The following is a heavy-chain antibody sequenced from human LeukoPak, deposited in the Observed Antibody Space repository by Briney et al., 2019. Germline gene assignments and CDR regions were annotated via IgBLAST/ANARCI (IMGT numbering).Heavy chain of an antibody. CDR1: GGSFSGYY. V-gene: IGHV4-59*08. J-gene: IGHJ4*02. CDR3: ARQVGHPYYFDY. CDR2: IYYSGST. Sequence: SETLSLTCVVYGGSFSGYYWSWIRQPPGKGLEWIGYIYYSGSTNYNPSLKSRVTISVDTSKNQFSLKLSSVTAADTAVYYCARQVGHPYYFDYWGQGTLVTVSS.